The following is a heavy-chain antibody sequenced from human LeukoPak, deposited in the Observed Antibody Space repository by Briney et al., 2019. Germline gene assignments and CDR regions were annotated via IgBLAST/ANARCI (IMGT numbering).Heavy chain of an antibody. J-gene: IGHJ4*02. D-gene: IGHD5-12*01. Sequence: GGSLRLSCAASGFTFSSSGLTWVRQAPGKGLEWVSGFTGSGGGSFYVDSVKGRFTISRDDSKNTAYLHMNSLRAEDSALYYCTKWNGYADYWGQGTLATVSS. V-gene: IGHV3-23*01. CDR2: FTGSGGGS. CDR3: TKWNGYADY. CDR1: GFTFSSSG.